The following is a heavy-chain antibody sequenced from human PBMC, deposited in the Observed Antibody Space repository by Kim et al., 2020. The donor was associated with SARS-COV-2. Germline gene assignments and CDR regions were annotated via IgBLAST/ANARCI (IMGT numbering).Heavy chain of an antibody. CDR1: GFTFGDYA. CDR3: TRDLTHYGSGSLIFDY. J-gene: IGHJ4*02. CDR2: IRSKAYGGTT. Sequence: GGSLRLSCTASGFTFGDYAMSWFRQAPGKGLEWVGFIRSKAYGGTTEYAASVKGRFTISRDDSKSIAYLQMNSLKTEDTAVYYCTRDLTHYGSGSLIFDYWGQGTLVTVSS. V-gene: IGHV3-49*03. D-gene: IGHD3-10*01.